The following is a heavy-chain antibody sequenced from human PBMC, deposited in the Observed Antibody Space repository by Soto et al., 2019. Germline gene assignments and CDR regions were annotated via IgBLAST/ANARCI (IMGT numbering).Heavy chain of an antibody. J-gene: IGHJ1*01. D-gene: IGHD2-15*01. Sequence: GGSLRLSCAASGFTFSSYGMHWVRQAPGKGLEWVAVISYDGSNKYYADSVKGRFTISRDNSKNTLYLQMNSLRAEDTAVYYCAKDGMEDVVVVAAIAAPLQHWGQGTLVTVSS. CDR1: GFTFSSYG. CDR2: ISYDGSNK. CDR3: AKDGMEDVVVVAAIAAPLQH. V-gene: IGHV3-30*18.